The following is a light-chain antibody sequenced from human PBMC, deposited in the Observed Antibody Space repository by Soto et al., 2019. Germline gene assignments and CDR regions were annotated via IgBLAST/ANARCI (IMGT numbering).Light chain of an antibody. CDR1: QGISTW. CDR3: QQTLSFPPT. V-gene: IGKV1-5*01. CDR2: DAS. J-gene: IGKJ1*01. Sequence: DIQMTQSPYTLSASVGDRVTITCRASQGISTWLAWYQQKPGKAPKLLIYDASSLESGVPSRFSGSGSGTEFTLTISSLQPDDFATYYCQQTLSFPPTFGQGTKVDIK.